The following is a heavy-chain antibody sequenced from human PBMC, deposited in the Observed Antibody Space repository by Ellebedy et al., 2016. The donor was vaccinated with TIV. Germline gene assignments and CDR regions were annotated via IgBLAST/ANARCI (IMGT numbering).Heavy chain of an antibody. J-gene: IGHJ4*02. V-gene: IGHV3-23*01. CDR3: VIADTAMVPGAD. D-gene: IGHD5-18*01. Sequence: GESLKISXAASGFTFSSHGMSWVRQAPGKGLEWVSGISTSGGDTYYADSVKGRFTISRDNSKNTLFLQMNSLGAEDTAVYYCVIADTAMVPGADWGQGTLVTVSS. CDR1: GFTFSSHG. CDR2: ISTSGGDT.